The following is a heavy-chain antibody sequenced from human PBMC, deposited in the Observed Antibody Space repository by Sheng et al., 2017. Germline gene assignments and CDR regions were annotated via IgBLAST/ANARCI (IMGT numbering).Heavy chain of an antibody. CDR3: AREDYATVYDAFDI. J-gene: IGHJ3*02. CDR1: GFTFSSYG. V-gene: IGHV3-33*01. CDR2: IWYDGSNK. D-gene: IGHD4-17*01. Sequence: ESGGGVVQPGRSLRLSCAASGFTFSSYGMHWVRQAPGKGLEWVAVIWYDGSNKYYADSVKGRFTISRDNSKNTLYLQMNSLRAEDTAVYYCAREDYATVYDAFDIWGQGTMVTVSS.